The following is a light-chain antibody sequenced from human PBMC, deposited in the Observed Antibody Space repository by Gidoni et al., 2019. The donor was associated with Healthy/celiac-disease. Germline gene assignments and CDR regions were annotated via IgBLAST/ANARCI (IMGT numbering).Light chain of an antibody. Sequence: EIQMTQHQSSLSASVGDRVTITCQASQDISNYLNWYQQKPGKAPKLLIYDASNLETGVPSRFSGSGSGTDFTFTISSLQPEDIATYYCQQYDNLLLLTFGGGTKVEIK. CDR3: QQYDNLLLLT. CDR2: DAS. J-gene: IGKJ4*01. V-gene: IGKV1-33*01. CDR1: QDISNY.